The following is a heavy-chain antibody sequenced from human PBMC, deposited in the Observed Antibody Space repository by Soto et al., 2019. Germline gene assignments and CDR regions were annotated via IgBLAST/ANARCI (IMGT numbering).Heavy chain of an antibody. D-gene: IGHD2-2*01. CDR3: ARVWGFVPAGIGWFDP. Sequence: HVQLVQSGAEVKKPGSSVKVSCKASGGTFSSYAISWVRQAPGQGLEWMGGIIPIFGTANYAQKFQGRVTITADESASTAYRELRGVRSEDTAVYYCARVWGFVPAGIGWFDPWGQGTLVTVSS. CDR2: IIPIFGTA. CDR1: GGTFSSYA. J-gene: IGHJ5*02. V-gene: IGHV1-69*12.